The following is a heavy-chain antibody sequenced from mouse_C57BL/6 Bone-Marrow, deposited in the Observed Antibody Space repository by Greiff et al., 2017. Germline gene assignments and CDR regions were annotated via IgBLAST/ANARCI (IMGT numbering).Heavy chain of an antibody. CDR2: ISSGSSTI. V-gene: IGHV5-17*01. D-gene: IGHD2-4*01. CDR3: ARQDYDYDDGAYYFDY. J-gene: IGHJ2*01. CDR1: GFTFSDYG. Sequence: EVMLVESGGGLVKPGGSLKLSCAASGFTFSDYGMHWVRQAPEKGLEWVAYISSGSSTIYYADTVKGRFTISRDNAKNTLFLQMTSLRSEDTAMYYCARQDYDYDDGAYYFDYWGQGTTLTVSS.